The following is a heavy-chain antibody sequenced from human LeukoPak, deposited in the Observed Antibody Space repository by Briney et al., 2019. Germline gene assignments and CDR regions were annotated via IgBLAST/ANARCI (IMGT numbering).Heavy chain of an antibody. CDR1: GGSFSGYS. V-gene: IGHV4-34*01. D-gene: IGHD3-22*01. CDR3: ARGGDYDSSGYYYFDY. Sequence: SETLSLTCAVYGGSFSGYSWSWIRQPPGKGLEWIGEINHSGSTNYNPSLKSRVTIPVDTSKNQFSLKLSSVTAADTAVYYCARGGDYDSSGYYYFDYWGQGTLVTVSS. J-gene: IGHJ4*02. CDR2: INHSGST.